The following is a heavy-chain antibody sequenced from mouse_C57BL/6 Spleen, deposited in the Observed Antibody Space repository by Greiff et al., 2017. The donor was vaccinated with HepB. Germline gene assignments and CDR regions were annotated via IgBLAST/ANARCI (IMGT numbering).Heavy chain of an antibody. V-gene: IGHV1-54*01. J-gene: IGHJ2*01. D-gene: IGHD1-1*01. CDR3: ARGPYYGSSFDY. Sequence: QVQLQQSGAELVRPGTSVKVSCKASGYAFTNYLIEWVKQRPGQGLEWIGVINPGSGGTNYNEKFKGKATLTADKSPSTAHMQLSSLTSEDSAVYFCARGPYYGSSFDYWGQGTTLTVSS. CDR1: GYAFTNYL. CDR2: INPGSGGT.